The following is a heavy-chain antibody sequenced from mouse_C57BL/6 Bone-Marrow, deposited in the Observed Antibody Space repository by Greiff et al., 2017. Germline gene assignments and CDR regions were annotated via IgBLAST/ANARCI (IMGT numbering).Heavy chain of an antibody. CDR2: IYPGSGST. J-gene: IGHJ1*03. D-gene: IGHD1-1*01. CDR3: ARPYGSSNWYFDV. V-gene: IGHV1-55*01. Sequence: QVQLQQPGAELVKPGASVKMSCKASGYTFTSYWITWVKQRPGQGLEWIGDIYPGSGSTNYNAKFKSKATLTVDTSSSTAYMQLSSLTSEDSAVYYCARPYGSSNWYFDVWGTGTTVTVSS. CDR1: GYTFTSYW.